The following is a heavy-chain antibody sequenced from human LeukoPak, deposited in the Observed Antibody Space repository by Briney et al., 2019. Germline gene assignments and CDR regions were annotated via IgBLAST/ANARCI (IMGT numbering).Heavy chain of an antibody. J-gene: IGHJ6*04. D-gene: IGHD1-1*01. CDR3: ARGTAGTTPVRYYYYGMDV. Sequence: SVKVSCKASGGTFSSYAISWVRQAPGQGLEWMGGIIPIFGTANYAQKFQGRVTITADESTSTAYMELSSLRSEDTAVYYCARGTAGTTPVRYYYYGMDVWGKGTTVTVSS. CDR2: IIPIFGTA. CDR1: GGTFSSYA. V-gene: IGHV1-69*01.